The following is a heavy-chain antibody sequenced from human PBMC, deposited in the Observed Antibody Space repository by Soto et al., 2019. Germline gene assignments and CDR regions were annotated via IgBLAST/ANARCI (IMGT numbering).Heavy chain of an antibody. CDR1: GASINSHY. CDR2: IYFSGST. V-gene: IGHV4-59*11. CDR3: ARELSYGMDV. Sequence: QVQLQESGPGLVKPSETLSLTCTVSGASINSHYWTWIRQPPGKGLEWIGAIYFSGSTNSNPSLKGRVSISVDRAKSQFSLNLTSVTAAATAMYYCARELSYGMDVWGQGTTVIVSS. J-gene: IGHJ6*02.